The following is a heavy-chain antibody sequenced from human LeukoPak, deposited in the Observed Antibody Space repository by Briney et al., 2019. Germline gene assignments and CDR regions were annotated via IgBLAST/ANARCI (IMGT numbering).Heavy chain of an antibody. J-gene: IGHJ4*02. CDR3: GRDSQIYCSGGSCPRGSYFDY. CDR1: GGSISSYY. CDR2: IYYSGST. Sequence: SETLSLTCTVSGGSISSYYWSWIRQPPGKGLEWIGYIYYSGSTNYNPSLKSRVTISVDTSKNQFSLKLSSVTAADTAVYYCGRDSQIYCSGGSCPRGSYFDYWGQGTLVTVSS. D-gene: IGHD2-15*01. V-gene: IGHV4-59*01.